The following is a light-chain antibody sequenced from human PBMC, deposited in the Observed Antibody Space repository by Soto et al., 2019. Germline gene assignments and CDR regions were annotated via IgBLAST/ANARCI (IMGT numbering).Light chain of an antibody. CDR2: AAS. V-gene: IGKV1-9*01. CDR1: QAISSY. Sequence: DIQLTQAPSFLSASAGDRVSITCRASQAISSYLAWYQQKPGRPPKLLIYAASTLQSGVPSRFSGSGYRTEFTLTITSLQPEDFATYYCQQLNSFPITFGQGTRLEIK. CDR3: QQLNSFPIT. J-gene: IGKJ5*01.